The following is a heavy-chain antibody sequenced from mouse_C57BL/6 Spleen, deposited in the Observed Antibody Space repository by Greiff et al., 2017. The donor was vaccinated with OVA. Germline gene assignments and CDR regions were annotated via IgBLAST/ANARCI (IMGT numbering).Heavy chain of an antibody. J-gene: IGHJ2*01. Sequence: EVNVVESGGGLVQPKGSLKLSCAASGFSFNTYAMNWVRQAPGQGLEWVARIRSKSNNYATYYADSVKDRFTISRDDSESMLYLQMNNLITEDTAMYYCVRQYGNDAVDYWGQGTTLTVSS. V-gene: IGHV10-1*01. CDR1: GFSFNTYA. CDR2: IRSKSNNYAT. D-gene: IGHD2-2*01. CDR3: VRQYGNDAVDY.